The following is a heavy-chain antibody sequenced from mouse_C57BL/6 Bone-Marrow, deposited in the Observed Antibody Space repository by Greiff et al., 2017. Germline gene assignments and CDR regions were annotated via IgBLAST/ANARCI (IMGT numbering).Heavy chain of an antibody. J-gene: IGHJ4*01. V-gene: IGHV1-72*01. Sequence: QVQLQQPGAELVKPGASVQLSCKASGYTFTSYWMHWVKQRPGRGLEWIGRIDPNSGGTKYNEKFKSKATLTVDKPSSTAYMQLSSLTSADSVGYYCAKQEPRLYYYSSSYRGIYYA. CDR3: AKQEPRLYYYSSSYRGIYYA. CDR2: IDPNSGGT. CDR1: GYTFTSYW. D-gene: IGHD1-1*01.